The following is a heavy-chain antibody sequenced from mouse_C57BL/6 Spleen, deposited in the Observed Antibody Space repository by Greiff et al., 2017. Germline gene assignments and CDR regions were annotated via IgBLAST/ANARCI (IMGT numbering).Heavy chain of an antibody. Sequence: VQLQQSGAELVRPGTSVKLSCKASGYTFTSFWMHWVKHRPGQGFVWIGVIDPSDSYTNYNQKFNGKATLTVDTSSSTAYMQLSSLSSEYSAVYYCARSLLLLYAMDYWGQGTSVTVSS. CDR3: ARSLLLLYAMDY. CDR1: GYTFTSFW. CDR2: IDPSDSYT. V-gene: IGHV1-59*01. J-gene: IGHJ4*01. D-gene: IGHD1-1*01.